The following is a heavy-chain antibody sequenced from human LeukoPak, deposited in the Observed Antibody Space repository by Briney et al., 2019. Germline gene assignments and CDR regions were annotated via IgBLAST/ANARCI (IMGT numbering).Heavy chain of an antibody. Sequence: SETLSLTCTVSGGPISSYYWSWIRQPPGKGLEWIGYIYTSGSTNYNPSLKSRVTISVDTSKNQFSLKLSSVTAADTAVYYCARHAGIAARLRYFDYWGQGTLVTVSS. D-gene: IGHD6-6*01. CDR1: GGPISSYY. V-gene: IGHV4-4*09. CDR3: ARHAGIAARLRYFDY. CDR2: IYTSGST. J-gene: IGHJ4*02.